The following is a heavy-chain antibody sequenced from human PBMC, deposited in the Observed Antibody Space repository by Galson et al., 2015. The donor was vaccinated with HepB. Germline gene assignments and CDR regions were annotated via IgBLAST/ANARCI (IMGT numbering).Heavy chain of an antibody. J-gene: IGHJ3*02. CDR1: SLTFSDYG. CDR2: ISYDGNNK. D-gene: IGHD5-18*01. Sequence: SLRLSCAASSLTFSDYGMHWVRQAPGKGLEWVAVISYDGNNKHYADSVRGRFTISRDNSNNTLYLRMSSLRAEDTAVYYCAEDRNGDSYNTGAFEIWGQGTMVTVSS. V-gene: IGHV3-30*18. CDR3: AEDRNGDSYNTGAFEI.